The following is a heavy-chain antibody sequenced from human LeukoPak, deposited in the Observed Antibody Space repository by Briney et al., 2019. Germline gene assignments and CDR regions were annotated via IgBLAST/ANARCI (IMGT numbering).Heavy chain of an antibody. Sequence: GGSLRLSCAASGFTFSSCQMNWVRQAPGKGLEWVSAISGSGGSTYYADSVKGRFTISRDKSKNTLYLQMNSLRAEDTAVYYCARVDDSSGYLRIWGQGTLVTVSS. CDR1: GFTFSSCQ. CDR2: ISGSGGST. J-gene: IGHJ4*02. V-gene: IGHV3-23*01. CDR3: ARVDDSSGYLRI. D-gene: IGHD3-22*01.